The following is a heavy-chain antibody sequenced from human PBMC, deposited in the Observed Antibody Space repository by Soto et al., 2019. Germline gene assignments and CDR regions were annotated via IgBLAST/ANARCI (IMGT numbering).Heavy chain of an antibody. CDR1: GFTFSSYA. J-gene: IGHJ4*02. CDR2: ITANAAGT. Sequence: EVHLLESGGGLVQPGGSLRLSCGASGFTFSSYAMTWVRQAPGKGLEWVSAITANAAGTCDADSVKGRFTISRDNSENTLSLQMNSLRAEDPALYYCAKDYARASDYWGQGTLVTVSS. CDR3: AKDYARASDY. D-gene: IGHD3-16*01. V-gene: IGHV3-23*01.